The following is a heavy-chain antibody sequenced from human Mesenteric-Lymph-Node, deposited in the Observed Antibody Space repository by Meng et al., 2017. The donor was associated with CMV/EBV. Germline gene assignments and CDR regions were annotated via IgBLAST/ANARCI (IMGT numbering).Heavy chain of an antibody. D-gene: IGHD2-2*01. J-gene: IGHJ6*02. Sequence: ASVKVSCKASGYTFTSYDFNWVRQATGQGLEWMGWMNPNSGNTGYAQKFQGRVTMTRNTSISTACMELSSLRSEDTAVYYCARDGYCSSTSCLYTSYYYYYGMDVWGQGTTVTVSS. CDR3: ARDGYCSSTSCLYTSYYYYYGMDV. CDR1: GYTFTSYD. V-gene: IGHV1-8*01. CDR2: MNPNSGNT.